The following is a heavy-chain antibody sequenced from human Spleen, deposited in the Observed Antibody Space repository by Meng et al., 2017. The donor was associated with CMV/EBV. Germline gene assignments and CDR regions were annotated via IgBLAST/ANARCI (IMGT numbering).Heavy chain of an antibody. J-gene: IGHJ4*02. CDR1: GGSITSYY. CDR3: ARGTHSFHD. Sequence: SETLSLTCTVSGGSITSYYWSWIRQPPGKGLEWIGHIHYSGNTNYNPSLKSRVTISVDTSKNQFSLKVNSLTAADTAVYYCARGTHSFHDWGQGTLVTVSS. V-gene: IGHV4-59*01. D-gene: IGHD4-11*01. CDR2: IHYSGNT.